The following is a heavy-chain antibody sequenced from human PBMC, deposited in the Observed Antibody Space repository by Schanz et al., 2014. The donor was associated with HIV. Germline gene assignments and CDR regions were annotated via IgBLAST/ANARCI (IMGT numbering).Heavy chain of an antibody. J-gene: IGHJ4*02. CDR1: GFNFNSYG. CDR2: ISYDGTNK. V-gene: IGHV3-30*18. CDR3: AKERITIFGVVITPYFDY. D-gene: IGHD3-3*01. Sequence: VQLVESGGHLVQPGRSLRLSCVASGFNFNSYGMHWVRQAPGKGLEWVAVISYDGTNKKFADSVKGRFTISRDNSKNTLYLQMNSLRAEDTAVYYCAKERITIFGVVITPYFDYWGQGTLVTVSS.